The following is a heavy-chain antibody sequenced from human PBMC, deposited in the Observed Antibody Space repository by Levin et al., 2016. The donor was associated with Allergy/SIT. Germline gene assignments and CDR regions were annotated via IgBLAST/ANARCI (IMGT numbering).Heavy chain of an antibody. CDR1: GFTFSSYG. J-gene: IGHJ4*02. CDR2: IWYDGSNK. CDR3: AKDGFGFGELSGFDY. Sequence: GESLKISCAASGFTFSSYGMHWVRQAPGKGLEWVAVIWYDGSNKYYADSVKGRFTISRDNSKNTLYLQMNSLRAEDTAVYYCAKDGFGFGELSGFDYWGQGTLVTVSS. V-gene: IGHV3-30*02. D-gene: IGHD3-10*01.